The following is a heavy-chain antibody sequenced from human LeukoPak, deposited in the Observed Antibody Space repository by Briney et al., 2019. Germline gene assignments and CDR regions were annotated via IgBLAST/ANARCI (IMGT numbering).Heavy chain of an antibody. CDR3: ARGDFWSGYYTGLY. D-gene: IGHD3-3*01. J-gene: IGHJ4*02. CDR2: IYSGGST. V-gene: IGHV3-53*04. CDR1: GFTVTTNY. Sequence: GGSLRLSCAASGFTVTTNYMSWVRLAPGKGLEWVSVIYSGGSTYYADSVKGRFTISRHNSKNTLYLQTDSLRDEDTAVYYCARGDFWSGYYTGLYWGQGTLVTVSS.